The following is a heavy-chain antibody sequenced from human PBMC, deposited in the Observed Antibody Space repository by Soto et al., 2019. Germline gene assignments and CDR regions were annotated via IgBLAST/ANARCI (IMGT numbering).Heavy chain of an antibody. CDR1: GGSISSGGYS. D-gene: IGHD3-10*01. Sequence: SETLSLTCAVSGGSISSGGYSWSWIRQPPGKGLEWIGYIYHSGSTYYNPSIKSRVTISVDRSKNQFSLKLSSVTAADTAVYYCARVPGLWGQGTLVTVSS. CDR2: IYHSGST. J-gene: IGHJ4*02. CDR3: ARVPGL. V-gene: IGHV4-30-2*01.